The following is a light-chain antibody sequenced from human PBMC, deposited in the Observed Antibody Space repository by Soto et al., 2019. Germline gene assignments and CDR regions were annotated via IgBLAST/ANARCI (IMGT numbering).Light chain of an antibody. V-gene: IGKV3-20*01. J-gene: IGKJ3*01. CDR3: QQYDGAPLT. CDR1: QTLSINS. Sequence: EIVLTQSQDTLSLSPGERATLFCRASQTLSINSLAWYQQKPGQAPRLLIYAASTRDTGIPDRFNGSGSGTDFALTINRLEPEDFAVYYCQQYDGAPLTFGHGNKGDGK. CDR2: AAS.